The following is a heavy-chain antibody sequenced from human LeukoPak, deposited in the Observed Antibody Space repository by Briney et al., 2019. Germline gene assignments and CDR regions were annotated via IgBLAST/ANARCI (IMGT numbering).Heavy chain of an antibody. CDR2: IRQDGSEK. CDR3: ARHPFGSNFKGYYFDY. V-gene: IGHV3-7*01. D-gene: IGHD6-13*01. J-gene: IGHJ4*02. Sequence: GGSLRLSCAASGFTFSSYGMSWVRQAPGKGLEWVANIRQDGSEKNYVDFVKGRFTISRDNAKNSLYLQMSSLRAEDTAVYYCARHPFGSNFKGYYFDYWGQGILVTVSS. CDR1: GFTFSSYG.